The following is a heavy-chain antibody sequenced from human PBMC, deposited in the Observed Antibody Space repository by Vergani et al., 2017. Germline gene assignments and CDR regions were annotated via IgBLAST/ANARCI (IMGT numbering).Heavy chain of an antibody. V-gene: IGHV3-21*04. D-gene: IGHD3-3*01. J-gene: IGHJ6*03. CDR3: ATNYDFWSGYGSRYYYYYMDV. Sequence: EVQLVESGGGLVKPGGSLRLSCAASGFTFSSYSMNWVRQAPGKGLEWVSSISSSSSYIYYADSVKGRFTISRDNAKNSLYLQMNSLRAEDTAVYYCATNYDFWSGYGSRYYYYYMDVWGKGTTVTVSS. CDR1: GFTFSSYS. CDR2: ISSSSSYI.